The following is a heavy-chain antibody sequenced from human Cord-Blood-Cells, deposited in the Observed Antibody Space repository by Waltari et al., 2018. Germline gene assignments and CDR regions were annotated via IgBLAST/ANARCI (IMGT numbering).Heavy chain of an antibody. CDR1: GGSFSGYY. J-gene: IGHJ4*02. D-gene: IGHD3-10*01. V-gene: IGHV4-34*01. CDR3: ARGSNITMVRRTFDY. Sequence: QVQLQQWGAGLLTPSETLSLTCAVYGGSFSGYYWPWIRQPPGKGLEWIGEINHSGSTNYNPSLKSRVTISVDTSKNQFSLKLSSVTAADTAVYYCARGSNITMVRRTFDYWGQGTLVTVSS. CDR2: INHSGST.